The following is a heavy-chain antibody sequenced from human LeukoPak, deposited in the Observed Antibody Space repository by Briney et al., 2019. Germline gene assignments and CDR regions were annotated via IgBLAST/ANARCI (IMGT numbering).Heavy chain of an antibody. D-gene: IGHD6-6*01. J-gene: IGHJ4*02. CDR3: ARVGVAARPEGFDY. Sequence: GSSVKVSCKASGGAFSTDSFSWVRQAPGQGLEWMGWINPNSGGTNYAQKFQGRVTMTRDTSISTAYMELSRLRSDDTAVYYWARVGVAARPEGFDYWGQGTLVTVSS. CDR1: GGAFSTDS. V-gene: IGHV1-2*02. CDR2: INPNSGGT.